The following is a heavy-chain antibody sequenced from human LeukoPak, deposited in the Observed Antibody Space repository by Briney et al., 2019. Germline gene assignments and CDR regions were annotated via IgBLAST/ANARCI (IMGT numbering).Heavy chain of an antibody. V-gene: IGHV4-31*03. Sequence: PSQTLSLTCTVSGGSLSSGGYYWSWIRQHPGKGLEWLGYIYYSGSTYYNPSLESRVTISVDTSKNQFSLKLSSVTAADTAVYYCGMGGSGPSSDYYYGMDVWGQGTTVTVSS. CDR1: GGSLSSGGYY. CDR3: GMGGSGPSSDYYYGMDV. J-gene: IGHJ6*02. D-gene: IGHD3-10*01. CDR2: IYYSGST.